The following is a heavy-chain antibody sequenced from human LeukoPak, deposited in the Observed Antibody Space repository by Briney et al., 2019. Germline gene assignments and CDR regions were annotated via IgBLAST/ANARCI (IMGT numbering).Heavy chain of an antibody. J-gene: IGHJ4*02. D-gene: IGHD4-17*01. CDR2: IYYSGST. V-gene: IGHV4-39*07. Sequence: SETLSLTCTVSGGSISSGSYYWGWIRQPPGKGLEWIGSIYYSGSTYYNPSLKSRVTISVDTSKNQFSLKLSSVTAADTAVYYCARDIYGDYMFDYWGQGTLVTVSS. CDR1: GGSISSGSYY. CDR3: ARDIYGDYMFDY.